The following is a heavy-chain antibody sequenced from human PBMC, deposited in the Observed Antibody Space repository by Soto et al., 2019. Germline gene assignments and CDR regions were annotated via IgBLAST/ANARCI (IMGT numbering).Heavy chain of an antibody. Sequence: PSETLSLTCTVSGDAITSSSYFWSWIRQSPGRGLEYIGYTYYNGRTNYNPSLQSRVTISVDTSTSQFSLNLTSVTAGDTAVYYCARMSRTVNYWGQGIPVTVSS. CDR2: TYYNGRT. V-gene: IGHV4-61*01. CDR1: GDAITSSSYF. D-gene: IGHD4-17*01. J-gene: IGHJ4*02. CDR3: ARMSRTVNY.